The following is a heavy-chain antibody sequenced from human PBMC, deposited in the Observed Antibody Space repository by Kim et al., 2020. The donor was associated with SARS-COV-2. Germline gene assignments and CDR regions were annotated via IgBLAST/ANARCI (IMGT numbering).Heavy chain of an antibody. Sequence: GGSLRLSCAASGFTVSSNYMTWVRQAPGKGLEWVSVIYSGGSTYYADSVKGRFSISRDNSKNTLYLQMNSLRAEDTAVYYCARDRPGSDYSDYWGQGTLVTVSS. CDR2: IYSGGST. V-gene: IGHV3-53*01. CDR3: ARDRPGSDYSDY. D-gene: IGHD3-10*01. J-gene: IGHJ4*02. CDR1: GFTVSSNY.